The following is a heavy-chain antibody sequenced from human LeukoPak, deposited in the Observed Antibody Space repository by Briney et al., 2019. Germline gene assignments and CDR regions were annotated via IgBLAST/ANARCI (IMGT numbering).Heavy chain of an antibody. D-gene: IGHD3-10*01. CDR3: ARAPYYYGSGSHDY. V-gene: IGHV1-2*02. CDR2: INPNSGGT. CDR1: GYTFTGYY. Sequence: GASVKVSCKASGYTFTGYYMHWVRQAPGQGLEWMGWINPNSGGTNYAQKFQGRVTMTRDTSISTAYMELSRLRSDDTAVYYCARAPYYYGSGSHDYWGQGTLVTVSS. J-gene: IGHJ4*02.